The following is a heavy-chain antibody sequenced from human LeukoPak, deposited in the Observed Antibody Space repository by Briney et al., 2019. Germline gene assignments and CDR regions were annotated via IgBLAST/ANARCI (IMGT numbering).Heavy chain of an antibody. CDR3: ARGYDFWSGPYWYFDL. CDR2: IYISGST. Sequence: KTSETLSLTCTVSGGSISSYYRSWIRQPAGKGLEWIGRIYISGSTNYNPSLKSRVTISVDKSKNQFSLKLSSVTAADTAVYYCARGYDFWSGPYWYFDLWGRGTLVTVSS. V-gene: IGHV4-4*07. CDR1: GGSISSYY. J-gene: IGHJ2*01. D-gene: IGHD3-3*01.